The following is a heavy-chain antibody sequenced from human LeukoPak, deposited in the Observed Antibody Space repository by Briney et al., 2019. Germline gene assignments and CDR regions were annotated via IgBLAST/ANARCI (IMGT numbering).Heavy chain of an antibody. D-gene: IGHD3-3*01. CDR1: GFTFSIYA. J-gene: IGHJ4*02. V-gene: IGHV3-23*01. CDR2: ISDSGGST. Sequence: GGSLRLSCAASGFTFSIYALSWVRQAPGKGLEWASAISDSGGSTYYADSVKGRFTISRDNSKNTLYLQMNSLRAEDTAVYYCATYDFWSGYGVGYWGQGTLVTVSS. CDR3: ATYDFWSGYGVGY.